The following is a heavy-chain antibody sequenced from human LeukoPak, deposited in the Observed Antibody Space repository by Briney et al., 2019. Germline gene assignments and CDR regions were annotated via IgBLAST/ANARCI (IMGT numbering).Heavy chain of an antibody. J-gene: IGHJ5*02. V-gene: IGHV4-39*01. CDR1: GGSISSSSYY. D-gene: IGHD1-26*01. CDR2: IYYSGST. CDR3: AALVNSGSFTGWFDP. Sequence: PSETLSLTCTVSGGSISSSSYYWGWIRQPPGKGLEWIGSIYYSGSTYYNPSLKSRVTISVDTSKNQFSLKLSSVTAADTAVYYRAALVNSGSFTGWFDPWGQGTLVTVSS.